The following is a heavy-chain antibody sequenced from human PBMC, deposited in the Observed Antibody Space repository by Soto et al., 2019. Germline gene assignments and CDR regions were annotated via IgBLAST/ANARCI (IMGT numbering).Heavy chain of an antibody. CDR3: ARVRDATIGNYFDF. V-gene: IGHV6-1*01. D-gene: IGHD3-10*01. Sequence: SQTLSLTCALSGDSVSSNSAACSWSRQSPSRRLEWRGRTNYRSKWYHDYAVSVNSRTTINPDTSKNQFSPQLDSVTPDDTAVYYCARVRDATIGNYFDFWGQGTLVTVSS. CDR1: GDSVSSNSAA. CDR2: TNYRSKWYH. J-gene: IGHJ4*01.